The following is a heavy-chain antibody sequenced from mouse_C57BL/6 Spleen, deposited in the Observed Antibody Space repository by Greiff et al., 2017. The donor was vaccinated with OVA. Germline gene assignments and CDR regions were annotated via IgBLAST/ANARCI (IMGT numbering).Heavy chain of an antibody. J-gene: IGHJ4*01. D-gene: IGHD3-2*02. CDR3: ARQTAQAYYAMDY. CDR2: IYPSDSET. Sequence: VQLQQPGAELVRPGSSVKLSCKASGYTFTSYWMDWVKQRPGQGLEWIGNIYPSDSETHYNQKFKDKATLTVDKSSSTAYMQLSSLTSEDSAVYYGARQTAQAYYAMDYWGQGTSVTVSS. CDR1: GYTFTSYW. V-gene: IGHV1-61*01.